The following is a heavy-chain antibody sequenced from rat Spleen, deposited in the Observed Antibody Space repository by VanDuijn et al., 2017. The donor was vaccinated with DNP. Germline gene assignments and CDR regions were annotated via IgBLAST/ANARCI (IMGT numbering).Heavy chain of an antibody. CDR3: AKYYYYGSYYYGFFDY. V-gene: IGHV5-7*01. CDR2: ISFDGSAT. CDR1: GFTFSDYH. Sequence: EVQLVESDGGLVQPGRSLKLSCAASGFTFSDYHMAWVRQAPTKGLEWVTTISFDGSATSYRDSVKGRFTVSRDNAKSTLYLQMDSLRSEYTATYYCAKYYYYGSYYYGFFDYWGQGVMVTVSS. D-gene: IGHD1-12*02. J-gene: IGHJ2*01.